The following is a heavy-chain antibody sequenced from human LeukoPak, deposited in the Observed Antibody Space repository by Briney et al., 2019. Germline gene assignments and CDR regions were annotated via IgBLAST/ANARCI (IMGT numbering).Heavy chain of an antibody. CDR3: ARGRLLAAFDI. Sequence: SETLSLTCAVYGGSFSGYYWSWIRQPPGKGLEWIGEINHSGSTNYNPSLKSRVTISVDTSKNQFSLKLSSVTAADTAAYYCARGRLLAAFDIWGQGTMVTVSS. V-gene: IGHV4-34*01. CDR1: GGSFSGYY. CDR2: INHSGST. D-gene: IGHD5-18*01. J-gene: IGHJ3*02.